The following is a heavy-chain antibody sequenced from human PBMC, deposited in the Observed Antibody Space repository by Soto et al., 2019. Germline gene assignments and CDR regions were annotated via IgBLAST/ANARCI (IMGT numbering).Heavy chain of an antibody. V-gene: IGHV3-23*01. D-gene: IGHD6-6*01. CDR1: GFTFSSYA. Sequence: PGESLKISCAASGFTFSSYAMSWVRQAPGKGLEWVSVISGSDDSTYYADSVKGRFTISRDNSKNTLYLQMNSLRAGDTAVYYCAKRSSSSTFDYWGQGTLVTVSS. J-gene: IGHJ4*02. CDR3: AKRSSSSTFDY. CDR2: ISGSDDST.